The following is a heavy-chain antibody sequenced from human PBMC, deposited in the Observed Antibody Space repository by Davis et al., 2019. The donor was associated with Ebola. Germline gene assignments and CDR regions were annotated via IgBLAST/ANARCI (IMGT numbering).Heavy chain of an antibody. CDR3: ARGHSIVATTPDYYYYGMDV. Sequence: ASVKVSCKASGYTFTGYYMHWVRQATGQGLEWMGWMNPNSGNTGYAQKFQGRVTMTRNTSISTAYMELSSLRSEDTAVYYCARGHSIVATTPDYYYYGMDVWGQGTTVTVSS. CDR2: MNPNSGNT. CDR1: GYTFTGYY. V-gene: IGHV1-8*02. D-gene: IGHD5-12*01. J-gene: IGHJ6*02.